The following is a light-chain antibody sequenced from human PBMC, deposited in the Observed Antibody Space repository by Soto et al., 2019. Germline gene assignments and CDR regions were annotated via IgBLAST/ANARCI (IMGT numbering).Light chain of an antibody. V-gene: IGKV3-20*01. Sequence: EIVLTQSPDTLSLSPGERATLSCRASQSVSSSYLAWYQQKPGQAPRLLMSAASSRATGIPDRFSGSGSGTDFTLTISRLEAEDFAVYYCQQSSSSPITFGQGTRLEIK. CDR3: QQSSSSPIT. CDR1: QSVSSSY. CDR2: AAS. J-gene: IGKJ5*01.